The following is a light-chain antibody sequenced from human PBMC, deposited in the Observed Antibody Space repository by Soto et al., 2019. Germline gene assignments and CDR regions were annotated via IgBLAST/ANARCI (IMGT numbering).Light chain of an antibody. CDR2: AAS. CDR3: QQSYSTLTWT. J-gene: IGKJ1*01. V-gene: IGKV1-39*01. CDR1: QSISTY. Sequence: DIQMTQSPSSLSASVGDRVTITCRASQSISTYLNWYQQKPGKAPNLLIYAASSLQSGVPSRFSGSGSGTDFTLTINSLQREDFATYYCQQSYSTLTWTFGQGTKVEIK.